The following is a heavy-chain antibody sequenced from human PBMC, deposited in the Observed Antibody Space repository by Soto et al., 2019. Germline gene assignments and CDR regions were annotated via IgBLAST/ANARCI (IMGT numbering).Heavy chain of an antibody. CDR1: GLTFATYT. V-gene: IGHV3-23*01. D-gene: IGHD2-2*01. CDR3: AIDSAATIRVGCNY. Sequence: EVQLLEPGGGLVQPGWSLRLSCAASGLTFATYTMSCVRQTPEKGLEWVSAITGSDGRTYYADSVKGRFTISRDNSKNTLYLQMNSMGADDTAVYYCAIDSAATIRVGCNYWGQGTLVTVSS. CDR2: ITGSDGRT. J-gene: IGHJ4*02.